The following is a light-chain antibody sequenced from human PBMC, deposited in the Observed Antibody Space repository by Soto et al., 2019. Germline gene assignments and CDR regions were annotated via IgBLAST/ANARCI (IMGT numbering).Light chain of an antibody. V-gene: IGLV2-23*02. CDR1: SSDVGSYNL. CDR2: EVS. J-gene: IGLJ1*01. CDR3: CSYAGSSGGGVYV. Sequence: QSALTQPASVSGSPGQSITISCTGTSSDVGSYNLVSWYQQHPGKAPKLMIYEVSKRPSGVSNRFSGSKSGNTASLTISGLQAEDEGDYYCCSYAGSSGGGVYVFGTGTKLTVL.